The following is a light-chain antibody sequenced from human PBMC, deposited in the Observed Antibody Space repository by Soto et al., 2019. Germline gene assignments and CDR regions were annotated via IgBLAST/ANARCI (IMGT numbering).Light chain of an antibody. CDR2: GAS. CDR1: QSVSNNY. V-gene: IGKV3-20*01. Sequence: EIGLTQSPGTLSLSPGERATLSCRASQSVSNNYLAWYQQKPGQAPRLLINGASNRATGIPDRFSGSGSGTDFTLTISRLEPEDFAVYYCQQYGSSGTFGQGTKVDIK. CDR3: QQYGSSGT. J-gene: IGKJ1*01.